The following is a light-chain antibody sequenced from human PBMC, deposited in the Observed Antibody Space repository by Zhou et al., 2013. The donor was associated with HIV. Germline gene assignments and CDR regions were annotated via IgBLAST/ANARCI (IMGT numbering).Light chain of an antibody. V-gene: IGKV1-16*01. CDR2: ATS. J-gene: IGKJ4*01. Sequence: DIQMTQSPSSLSTVVGDRITITCRASQAVTNVAWFQHKSGRPPKSLIYATSNLQPGVPSRFSGSASGTEFRLTIDGLQSEDFATYFCQQYESYPVTFGGGT. CDR1: QAVTN. CDR3: QQYESYPVT.